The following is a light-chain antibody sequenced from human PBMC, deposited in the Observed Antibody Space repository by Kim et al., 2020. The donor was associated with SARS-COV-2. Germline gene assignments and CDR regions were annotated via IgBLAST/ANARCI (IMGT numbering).Light chain of an antibody. CDR3: QQSSSTASLT. J-gene: IGKJ4*01. V-gene: IGKV1-39*01. Sequence: DIQMTQSPSSLSASVGDRVTITCRASQSISIYLNWYQQKPGKVPKLLIYAASSLLSGVPSRFSGSGSGTDFTLTISSLQPEDFATYYCQQSSSTASLTFGGGTKVDIK. CDR2: AAS. CDR1: QSISIY.